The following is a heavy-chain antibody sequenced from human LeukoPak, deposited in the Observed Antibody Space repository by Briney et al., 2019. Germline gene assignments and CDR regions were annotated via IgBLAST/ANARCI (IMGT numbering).Heavy chain of an antibody. CDR2: ISSSGSTI. CDR3: ARVRSEGNYREYYYYYMDV. D-gene: IGHD4-11*01. J-gene: IGHJ6*03. V-gene: IGHV3-48*03. CDR1: GFTFSSYE. Sequence: GGSLRLSCAASGFTFSSYEMNWVRQAPGKGLEWVSYISSSGSTIYYADSVKGRFTISRDNAKNSLYLQMNSLRAEDTAVYYCARVRSEGNYREYYYYYMDVWGKGTTVTVSS.